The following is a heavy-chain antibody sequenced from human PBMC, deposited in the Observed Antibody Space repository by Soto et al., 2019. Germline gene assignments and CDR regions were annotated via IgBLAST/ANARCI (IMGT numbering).Heavy chain of an antibody. CDR2: MNPNSGNT. Sequence: ASVKVSCKASGYTFTSYDINWVRQATGQGLEWMGWMNPNSGNTGYAQKFQGRVTMTRNTSISTAYMGLSSLRSEDTAVYYCARGIVVVVAASPHGMDVWGQGTTVTVSS. CDR3: ARGIVVVVAASPHGMDV. V-gene: IGHV1-8*01. CDR1: GYTFTSYD. D-gene: IGHD2-15*01. J-gene: IGHJ6*02.